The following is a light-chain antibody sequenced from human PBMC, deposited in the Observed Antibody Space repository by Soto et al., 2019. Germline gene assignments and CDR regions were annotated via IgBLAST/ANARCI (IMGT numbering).Light chain of an antibody. J-gene: IGKJ5*01. CDR3: QQLNSFPIT. CDR1: QGISSY. Sequence: IQLTQSPSSLSASVGDRVTITCRASQGISSYLTWYQQKPGKAPKVLIYVASTLQSGVPSRFSGSGSGTDSTLTISSLQPEDSATYYCQQLNSFPITFGQGTRLEIK. V-gene: IGKV1-9*01. CDR2: VAS.